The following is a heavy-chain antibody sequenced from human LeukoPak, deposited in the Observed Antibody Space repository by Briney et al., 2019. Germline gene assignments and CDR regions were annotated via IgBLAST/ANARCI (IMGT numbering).Heavy chain of an antibody. V-gene: IGHV4-4*09. D-gene: IGHD3-10*01. CDR3: ARRSEESYYGSGSYWWFDP. CDR2: IYTSGST. CDR1: GGSISSYY. J-gene: IGHJ5*02. Sequence: SSETLSLTCTVPGGSISSYYWSWIRQPPGKGLEWIGYIYTSGSTNYNPSLKSRVTISVDTSKNQFSLKLSSVTAADTAVYYCARRSEESYYGSGSYWWFDPWGQGTLVTVSS.